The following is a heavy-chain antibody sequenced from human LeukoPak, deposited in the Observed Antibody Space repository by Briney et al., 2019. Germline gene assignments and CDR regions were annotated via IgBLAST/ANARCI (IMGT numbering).Heavy chain of an antibody. CDR1: GFTFYGYG. CDR2: INWNGGST. D-gene: IGHD6-19*01. CDR3: AGGDRNGWYFAY. Sequence: GGSLRLSCAASGFTFYGYGMSWVRQAPGKGLEWVSGINWNGGSTGYADSVKGRFTISRDNAKNSLYLQMNSLRAEDTALYYCAGGDRNGWYFAYWGQGTLVTVSS. J-gene: IGHJ4*02. V-gene: IGHV3-20*04.